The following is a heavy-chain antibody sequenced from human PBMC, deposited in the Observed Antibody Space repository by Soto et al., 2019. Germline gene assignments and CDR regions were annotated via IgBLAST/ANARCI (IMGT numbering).Heavy chain of an antibody. CDR3: ARDFSYNRNSGAFDI. D-gene: IGHD1-1*01. Sequence: QVQLVQSGAEVKKPGSSVKVSCKASGGTFSSYTISWVRQAPGQGLEWMGRIIPILGIANYAQKFQGRVTITADKSTRTAYMERSSLRSEVTAVYYCARDFSYNRNSGAFDIWGQGTMVTVSS. CDR1: GGTFSSYT. J-gene: IGHJ3*02. V-gene: IGHV1-69*08. CDR2: IIPILGIA.